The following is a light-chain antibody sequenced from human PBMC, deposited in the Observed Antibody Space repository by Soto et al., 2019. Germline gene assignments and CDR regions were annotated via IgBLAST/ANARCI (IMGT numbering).Light chain of an antibody. J-gene: IGKJ1*01. CDR3: LQDFSYPRT. V-gene: IGKV1-6*01. CDR2: GAS. Sequence: AVQLTQSPSSLSASVGDRVTITCLASQGIRTDLGWYQQSPGKAPKVLIVGASTLQSGVPSRFSGSGSDTDFTLTISSLQPEDSATYYCLQDFSYPRTFGQGTKVDTK. CDR1: QGIRTD.